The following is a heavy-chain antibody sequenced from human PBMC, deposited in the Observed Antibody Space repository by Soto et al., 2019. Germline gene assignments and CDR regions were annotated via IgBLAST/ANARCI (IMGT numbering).Heavy chain of an antibody. CDR1: GFTFSSYA. CDR3: AKQGMIVVVVAASVYYFDY. Sequence: GGSLRLSCAASGFTFSSYAMSWVRQAPGKGLEWVSAISGSGGSTYYADSVKGRFTISRDNSKNTLYLQMNSLRAEDTAVYYCAKQGMIVVVVAASVYYFDYWGQGTLVTVSS. D-gene: IGHD2-15*01. J-gene: IGHJ4*02. CDR2: ISGSGGST. V-gene: IGHV3-23*01.